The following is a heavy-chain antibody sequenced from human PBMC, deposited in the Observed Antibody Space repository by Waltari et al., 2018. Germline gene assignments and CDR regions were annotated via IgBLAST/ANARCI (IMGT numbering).Heavy chain of an antibody. CDR1: GGSISSSSYY. V-gene: IGHV4-39*07. CDR2: IYYSGNT. D-gene: IGHD2-2*01. CDR3: ARVGYCSSTSCYGWTHRWFDP. J-gene: IGHJ5*02. Sequence: QLQLQESGPGLVKPSETLSLTCTVSGGSISSSSYYWGWIRQPPGKGLEWIGSIYYSGNTYSNPSLKCRVTISVDTSKNQFSLKLSSVTAADTAVYYCARVGYCSSTSCYGWTHRWFDPWGQGTLVTVSS.